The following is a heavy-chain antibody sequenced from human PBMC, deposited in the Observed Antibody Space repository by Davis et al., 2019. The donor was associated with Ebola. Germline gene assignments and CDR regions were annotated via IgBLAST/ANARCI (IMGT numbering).Heavy chain of an antibody. Sequence: GESLKISCAASGFTFSGSAMHWVRQASGKGLEWVGRIRSKANSYATAYAASVKGRFTISRDDSKNTAYLQMNSLKTEDTAVYYRTGTVTLREYWGQGTLVTVSS. V-gene: IGHV3-73*01. CDR2: IRSKANSYAT. CDR3: TGTVTLREY. D-gene: IGHD4-17*01. CDR1: GFTFSGSA. J-gene: IGHJ4*02.